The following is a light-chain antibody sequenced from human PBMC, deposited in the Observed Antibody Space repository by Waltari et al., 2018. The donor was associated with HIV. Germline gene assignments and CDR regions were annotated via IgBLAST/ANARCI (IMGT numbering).Light chain of an antibody. J-gene: IGKJ1*01. CDR2: EAS. Sequence: DLQMTQSPSSLSASVGDGVTITCRSSQSISSNLNWYQQKTGKAPKLLISEASILQSGVPSRFSGSGSGTDFALTITTLQPEDIATYYCQQSHSNPPTFGQGTKVELK. CDR1: QSISSN. CDR3: QQSHSNPPT. V-gene: IGKV1-39*01.